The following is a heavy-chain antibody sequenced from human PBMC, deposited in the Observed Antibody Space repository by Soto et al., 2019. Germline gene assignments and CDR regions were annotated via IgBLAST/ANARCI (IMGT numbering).Heavy chain of an antibody. CDR2: ISGSGGST. Sequence: EVQLLESGGGLVQPGGSLRLSCAASGFTFSSYAMSWVRQAPGKGLEWVSAISGSGGSTYYADSVKGRFTISRDNAKNSLYLQMNSLRAEDTAVYYCAGSGYYIPGFDYWGQGTLVTVSS. CDR3: AGSGYYIPGFDY. J-gene: IGHJ4*02. CDR1: GFTFSSYA. D-gene: IGHD3-3*01. V-gene: IGHV3-23*01.